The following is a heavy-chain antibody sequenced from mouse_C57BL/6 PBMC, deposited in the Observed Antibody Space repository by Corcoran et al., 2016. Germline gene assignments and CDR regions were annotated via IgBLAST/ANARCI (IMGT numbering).Heavy chain of an antibody. Sequence: QVQLQQSGAELARPGASVKLSCKASGYTFTSYGISWVKQRTGQGLEWSGEIYPRSGNTYYNEKFKGKDTLTADKSSSTAYMELRSLTSEDSAVYFCASGGGYYGIDYWGQGTTLTVSS. D-gene: IGHD1-1*01. CDR3: ASGGGYYGIDY. CDR1: GYTFTSYG. J-gene: IGHJ2*01. V-gene: IGHV1-81*01. CDR2: IYPRSGNT.